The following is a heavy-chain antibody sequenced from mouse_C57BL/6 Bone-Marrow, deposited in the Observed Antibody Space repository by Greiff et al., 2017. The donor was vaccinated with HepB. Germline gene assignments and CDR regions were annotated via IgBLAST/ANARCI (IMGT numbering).Heavy chain of an antibody. J-gene: IGHJ4*01. V-gene: IGHV1-82*01. D-gene: IGHD1-1*01. CDR3: ARFDYDGSSPYYYAMDY. Sequence: QVQLKESGPELVKPGASVKISCKASGYAFSSSWMNWVKQRPGKGLEWIGRIYPGDGDTNYNGKFKGKATLTADKSSSTAYMQLSSLTSEDSAVYFCARFDYDGSSPYYYAMDYWGQGTSVTVSS. CDR2: IYPGDGDT. CDR1: GYAFSSSW.